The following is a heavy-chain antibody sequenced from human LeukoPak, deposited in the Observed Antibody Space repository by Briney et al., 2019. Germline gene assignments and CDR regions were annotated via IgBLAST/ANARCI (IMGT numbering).Heavy chain of an antibody. CDR2: INYSGSA. Sequence: PSETLSLTCAVYGGSFSSYYWSWTRQSPGKGLEWIGKINYSGSANYNPSLKSRVTISVDMSKNQLSLKLSSVTAADTAVYYCARLIYYDSSGYLDYWGQGSLVTVSS. V-gene: IGHV4-34*01. CDR1: GGSFSSYY. J-gene: IGHJ4*02. CDR3: ARLIYYDSSGYLDY. D-gene: IGHD3-22*01.